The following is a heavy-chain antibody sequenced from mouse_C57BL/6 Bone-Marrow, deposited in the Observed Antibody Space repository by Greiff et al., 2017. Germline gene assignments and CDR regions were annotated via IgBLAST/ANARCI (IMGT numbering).Heavy chain of an antibody. CDR3: AREGYSNYWYFDV. CDR1: GYSITSGYY. Sequence: EVKLMESGPGLVKPSQSLSLTCSVTGYSITSGYYWNWIRQFPGNKLEWMGYISYDGSNNYNPSLKNRISITRDTSKNQFFLKLNSVTTEDTATYYSAREGYSNYWYFDVWGTGTTVTVSS. J-gene: IGHJ1*03. V-gene: IGHV3-6*01. CDR2: ISYDGSN. D-gene: IGHD2-5*01.